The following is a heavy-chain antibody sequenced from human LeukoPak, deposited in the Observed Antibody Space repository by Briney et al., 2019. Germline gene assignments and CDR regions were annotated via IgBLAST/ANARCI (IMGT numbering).Heavy chain of an antibody. D-gene: IGHD3-22*01. CDR2: FDPEDGET. CDR3: ATEFRDYYDSSGYYRPFDY. CDR1: GYTLTELS. Sequence: ASVKVSCKVSGYTLTELSMHWVRQAPGKGLEWMGGFDPEDGETIYAQKFQGRVTMTEDTSTDTAYMELSSLRPEDTAVYYCATEFRDYYDSSGYYRPFDYWGQGTLVTVSS. V-gene: IGHV1-24*01. J-gene: IGHJ4*02.